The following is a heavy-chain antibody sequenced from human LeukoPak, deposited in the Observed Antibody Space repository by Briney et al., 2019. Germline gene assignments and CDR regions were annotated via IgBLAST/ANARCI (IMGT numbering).Heavy chain of an antibody. J-gene: IGHJ4*02. Sequence: PSETLSLTCTVSGGSISSSSYYWGWIRQPPGKGLEWIGSIYYSGSTYYNPSLKSRVTISVGTSKNQFSLKLSSVTAADTAVYYCARRSAYDFWSGPYDYWGQGTLVTVSS. V-gene: IGHV4-39*01. CDR2: IYYSGST. D-gene: IGHD3-3*01. CDR3: ARRSAYDFWSGPYDY. CDR1: GGSISSSSYY.